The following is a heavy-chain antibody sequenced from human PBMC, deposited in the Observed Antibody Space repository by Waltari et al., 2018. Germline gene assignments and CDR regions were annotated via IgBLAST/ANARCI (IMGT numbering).Heavy chain of an antibody. CDR1: GFTFTGYA. J-gene: IGHJ4*02. CDR3: AKDRSSWPRLPDY. V-gene: IGHV3-23*01. Sequence: EVQLLESGGGLVQPGRSPRLAGAASGFTFTGYALSLVPQAPGKGLEWVSGISGSGGSTYYADSVKGRFTISRDNSKNTLYLQMNSLRAEDTAVYYCAKDRSSWPRLPDYWGQGTLVTVSS. D-gene: IGHD6-13*01. CDR2: ISGSGGST.